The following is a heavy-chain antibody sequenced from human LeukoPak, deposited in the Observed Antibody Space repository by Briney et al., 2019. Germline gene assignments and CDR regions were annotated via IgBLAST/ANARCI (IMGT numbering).Heavy chain of an antibody. CDR2: IFYSGST. V-gene: IGHV4-39*01. CDR1: GDSIGSSTYY. CDR3: ARIPCTGCSCYYFDS. Sequence: SETLSLTCTVSGDSIGSSTYYWGWIRQPPGKGPEWIGSIFYSGSTFYKPSLESRLTMSVKMSKNQFSLRLSSVTAADTAVYYCARIPCTGCSCYYFDSWGQGILVIVSS. D-gene: IGHD2-15*01. J-gene: IGHJ4*02.